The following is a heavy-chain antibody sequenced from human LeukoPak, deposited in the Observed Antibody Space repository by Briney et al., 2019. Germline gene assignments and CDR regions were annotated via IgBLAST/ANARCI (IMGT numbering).Heavy chain of an antibody. CDR1: GYTFTSYG. CDR2: ISAYNGNT. D-gene: IGHD5-12*01. Sequence: ASVKVSCKASGYTFTSYGISWVRQAPGQGLEWMGWISAYNGNTNYAQKLQGRVTMTTDTSTSTAYMELRSLRSDDTAVYYCARDHQVPAYIVATMGDFDYWGQGILVTVSS. CDR3: ARDHQVPAYIVATMGDFDY. J-gene: IGHJ4*02. V-gene: IGHV1-18*01.